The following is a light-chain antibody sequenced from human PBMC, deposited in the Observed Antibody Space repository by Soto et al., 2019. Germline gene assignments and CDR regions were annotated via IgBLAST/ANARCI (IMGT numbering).Light chain of an antibody. CDR1: QSVASN. CDR2: GAF. V-gene: IGKV3-15*01. CDR3: QQYNNYPPYT. J-gene: IGKJ2*01. Sequence: EIVLTQSPATLSVSPGERATLSCRTSQSVASNFAWYQQKPGQAPRLLVYGAFIRAPGFPVRFRGSGSGSEFTLTISSLQSEDGATYYCQQYNNYPPYTFGRGTRLDIK.